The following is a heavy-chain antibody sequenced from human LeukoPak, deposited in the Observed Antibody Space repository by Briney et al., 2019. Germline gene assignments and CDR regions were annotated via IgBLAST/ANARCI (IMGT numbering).Heavy chain of an antibody. CDR1: GYTFTSYD. Sequence: ASVKVSCKASGYTFTSYDINWVRQATGQGLEWMGWMNPNSGNTGYAQKFQGRVTMTRNTSISTAYMELSSLRSDDTAVYYCAKTDSGYEHYFDYWGQGTLVTVSS. CDR3: AKTDSGYEHYFDY. V-gene: IGHV1-8*01. J-gene: IGHJ4*02. CDR2: MNPNSGNT. D-gene: IGHD5-12*01.